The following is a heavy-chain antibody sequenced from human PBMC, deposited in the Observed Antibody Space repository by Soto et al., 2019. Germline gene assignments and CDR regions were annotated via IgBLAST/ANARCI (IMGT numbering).Heavy chain of an antibody. CDR1: GGSISSGGYS. D-gene: IGHD3-22*01. CDR2: VYHSGST. J-gene: IGHJ3*02. Sequence: QLQLQESGSGLVKPSQTLSLTCAVSGGSISSGGYSWSWIRQPPGKGLEWIGYVYHSGSTYYNPYLKSRVTRSVDRSKNQFSLKLRSVTAADTAVYYCARDFASSGYYRSPAFDIWGQGTMVTVSS. V-gene: IGHV4-30-2*01. CDR3: ARDFASSGYYRSPAFDI.